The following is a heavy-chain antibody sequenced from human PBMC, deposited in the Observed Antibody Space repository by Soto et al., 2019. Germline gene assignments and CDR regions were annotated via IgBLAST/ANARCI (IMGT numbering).Heavy chain of an antibody. CDR2: TYYSGST. CDR1: GDSINSGSYF. Sequence: QVVLQESGPGLVKPSETLSLTCTVSGDSINSGSYFWAWIRQPPGRGLDWIGTTYYSGSTFYNPSLKRRLTTSSNTSKHQFSRRLTSVTAADAAVYYCGRQLAGGAVGTTEYRFFDNWGQGTLVTVSS. J-gene: IGHJ4*02. CDR3: GRQLAGGAVGTTEYRFFDN. V-gene: IGHV4-39*01. D-gene: IGHD6-13*01.